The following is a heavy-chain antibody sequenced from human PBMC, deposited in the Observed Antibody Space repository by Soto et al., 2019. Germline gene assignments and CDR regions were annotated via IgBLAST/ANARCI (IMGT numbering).Heavy chain of an antibody. CDR2: ISGSGESA. Sequence: GGSLRLSCAASGFTFVHYALTWVRQAPGKGLEWVADISGSGESAFYADSVKGRFTISRDNSKNMAYMELNSLRAEDTAVYYCAKSHSSAAVYYYYYGMDVWGQGTTVTVSS. J-gene: IGHJ6*02. V-gene: IGHV3-23*01. CDR1: GFTFVHYA. D-gene: IGHD6-25*01. CDR3: AKSHSSAAVYYYYYGMDV.